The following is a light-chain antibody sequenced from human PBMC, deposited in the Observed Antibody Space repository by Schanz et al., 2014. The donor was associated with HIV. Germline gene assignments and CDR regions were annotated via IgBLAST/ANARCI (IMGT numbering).Light chain of an antibody. CDR3: QQYSDWPPST. Sequence: EIVLTQSPGTLSLSPGERATLSCRASQSVSSSYLAWYQQKVGQAPRLLIYGASSRATGISDRFSGSGSGTDFTLTISGLQSEDFALYYCQQYSDWPPSTFGQGTKVEIK. V-gene: IGKV3-20*01. J-gene: IGKJ2*01. CDR2: GAS. CDR1: QSVSSSY.